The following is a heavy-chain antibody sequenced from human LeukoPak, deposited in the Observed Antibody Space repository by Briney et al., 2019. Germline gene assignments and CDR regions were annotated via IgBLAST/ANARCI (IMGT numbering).Heavy chain of an antibody. V-gene: IGHV3-7*03. CDR2: IKKDGSEK. CDR3: TRGGASTSYYWFY. CDR1: GLTFSNYC. Sequence: GGSLRLSCVVSGLTFSNYCMTWVRQAPGKGLEWVANIKKDGSEKFYVDSVKGRFTISRDNAKSSLYLQMDSQRGENTAVYYCTRGGASTSYYWFYWGQGTLVTVSS. D-gene: IGHD2-8*01. J-gene: IGHJ4*02.